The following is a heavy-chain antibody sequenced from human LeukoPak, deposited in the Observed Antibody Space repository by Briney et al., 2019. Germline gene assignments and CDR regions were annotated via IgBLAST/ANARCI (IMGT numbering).Heavy chain of an antibody. CDR3: ARSSITMVRGGFDY. CDR1: GGSVSSHY. V-gene: IGHV4-59*02. J-gene: IGHJ4*02. D-gene: IGHD3-10*01. Sequence: SETLSLTCTVSGGSVSSHYWSWIRQPPGKGLEWIGYIYYSGSTNYNPSLKSRVTISVDTSKNQFSLKLSSVTAADTAVYCCARSSITMVRGGFDYWGQGTLVTVSS. CDR2: IYYSGST.